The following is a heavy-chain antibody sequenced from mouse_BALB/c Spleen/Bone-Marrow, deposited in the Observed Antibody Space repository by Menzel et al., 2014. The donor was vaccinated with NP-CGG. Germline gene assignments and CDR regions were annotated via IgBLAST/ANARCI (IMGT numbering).Heavy chain of an antibody. Sequence: DLVKPGASVKLSCKASGCTFTSYWINWIKQRPGQGLEWIGRIAPGSVSTYYNEMFKGKATLTVDTSSSTAYIQLSSLSSEDSAVYFCARGDNSDYWGQGTTLTVSS. CDR3: ARGDNSDY. V-gene: IGHV1S41*01. J-gene: IGHJ2*01. CDR1: GCTFTSYW. CDR2: IAPGSVST.